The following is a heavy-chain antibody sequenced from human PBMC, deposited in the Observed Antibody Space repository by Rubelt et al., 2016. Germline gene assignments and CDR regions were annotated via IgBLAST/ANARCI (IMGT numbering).Heavy chain of an antibody. CDR3: ARGGSGYYAY. V-gene: IGHV4-39*07. CDR1: GGSISSSSYY. CDR2: IYYSGST. Sequence: QVQLQESGPGLVKPSQTLSLTCTVSGGSISSSSYYWGWIRQPPGKGLEWIGSIYYSGSTYYNPSLKSRVTISVETLKNQFSLKLGSVTAADTAVYYCARGGSGYYAYWGQGTLVNVAS. D-gene: IGHD3-22*01. J-gene: IGHJ4*02.